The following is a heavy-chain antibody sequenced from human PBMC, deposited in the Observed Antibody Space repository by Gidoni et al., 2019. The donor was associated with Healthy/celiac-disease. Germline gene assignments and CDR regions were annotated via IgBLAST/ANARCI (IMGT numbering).Heavy chain of an antibody. CDR2: IYYSGST. J-gene: IGHJ4*02. Sequence: QVQLQESGPGLVKPSETLSLTCTVSGGSISSYYWSWIRQPPGKGLEWIGYIYYSGSTNYHPSLKSRVTISVDTSKNQFSLKLSSVTAADTAVYYCARANIYYYGSGSYYRPYFDYWGQGTLVTVSS. V-gene: IGHV4-59*01. D-gene: IGHD3-10*01. CDR3: ARANIYYYGSGSYYRPYFDY. CDR1: GGSISSYY.